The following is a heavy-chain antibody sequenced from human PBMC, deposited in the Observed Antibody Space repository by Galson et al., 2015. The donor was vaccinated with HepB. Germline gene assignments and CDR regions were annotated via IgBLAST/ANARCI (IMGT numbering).Heavy chain of an antibody. CDR1: GYTFTSYG. Sequence: SVKVSCKASGYTFTSYGISWVRQAPGQGLEWMGWISAYNGNTNYAQKLQGRVTMTTDTSTSTAYMELRSLRSDDTAVYYCARDHADIVVVPAATDAFDIWGQGTMVTVSS. V-gene: IGHV1-18*04. J-gene: IGHJ3*02. CDR3: ARDHADIVVVPAATDAFDI. CDR2: ISAYNGNT. D-gene: IGHD2-2*01.